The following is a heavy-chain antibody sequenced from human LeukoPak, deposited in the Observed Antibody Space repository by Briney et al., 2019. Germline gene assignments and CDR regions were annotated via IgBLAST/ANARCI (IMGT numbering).Heavy chain of an antibody. J-gene: IGHJ4*02. CDR3: ASSPTRPVEKGFDY. D-gene: IGHD6-6*01. Sequence: NTGGSLRLSCAASGFTFSSSSMNWVRQAPGKGLEWVSSISSSSSYIYYADSVRGRFTISRDNAKNSLFLQMSSLRVEDTAVYYCASSPTRPVEKGFDYWGQGTLVTVSS. CDR2: ISSSSSYI. CDR1: GFTFSSSS. V-gene: IGHV3-21*01.